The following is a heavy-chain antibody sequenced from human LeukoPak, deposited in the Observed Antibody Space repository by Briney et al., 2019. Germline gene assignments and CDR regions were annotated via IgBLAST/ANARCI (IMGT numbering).Heavy chain of an antibody. J-gene: IGHJ4*02. Sequence: PSETLSLTCTVSGGSISSGGYYWSWIRQPPGKGLEWIGYIYHSGSTYYNPSLKSRVTISVDRSKNQFSLKLSSVTAADTAVYYCARVGSLSGWYELVYWGQGTLVTVSS. CDR2: IYHSGST. CDR3: ARVGSLSGWYELVY. V-gene: IGHV4-30-2*01. D-gene: IGHD6-19*01. CDR1: GGSISSGGYY.